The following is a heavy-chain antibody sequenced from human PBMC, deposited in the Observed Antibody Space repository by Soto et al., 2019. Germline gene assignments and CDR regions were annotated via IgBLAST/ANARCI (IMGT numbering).Heavy chain of an antibody. V-gene: IGHV4-39*01. J-gene: IGHJ4*02. D-gene: IGHD5-18*01. CDR3: ARQARDTAMARGFDY. CDR2: IYYSGST. CDR1: GGSISSSSYY. Sequence: QLQLQESGPGLVKPSETLSLTCTVSGGSISSSSYYWGWIRQPPGKGLEWIGSIYYSGSTYYNPSLKSRVTISVDTSKNQFSLKLSSVTAADTAVYYCARQARDTAMARGFDYWGQGTLVTVSS.